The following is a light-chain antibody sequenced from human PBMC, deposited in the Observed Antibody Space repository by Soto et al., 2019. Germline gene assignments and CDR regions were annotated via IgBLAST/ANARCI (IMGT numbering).Light chain of an antibody. CDR2: AAS. Sequence: DIQMTQSPSSLSASVGDRVTITCRASQSISSYLNWYQQKPGKAPKLLIYAASSLQSGVPSRFSGSGSATNFTLTISSLQHEDLANYYCHQSYSTPPYTFGQGTTLECK. V-gene: IGKV1-39*01. CDR1: QSISSY. CDR3: HQSYSTPPYT. J-gene: IGKJ2*01.